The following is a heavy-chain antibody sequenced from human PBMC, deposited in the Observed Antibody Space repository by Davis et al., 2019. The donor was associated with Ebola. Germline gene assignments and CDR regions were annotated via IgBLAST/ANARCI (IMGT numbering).Heavy chain of an antibody. V-gene: IGHV3-30*02. CDR2: ISYDGNTQ. Sequence: GESLKISCAASGFTFNSYGMHWVRQPPGKGLEWVATISYDGNTQYYAASVRGRFTISRDNAKNSLYLQMNSLRAEDTALYYCAKQSSSSWFYYGMDVWGKGTTVTVSS. D-gene: IGHD6-13*01. CDR1: GFTFNSYG. CDR3: AKQSSSSWFYYGMDV. J-gene: IGHJ6*04.